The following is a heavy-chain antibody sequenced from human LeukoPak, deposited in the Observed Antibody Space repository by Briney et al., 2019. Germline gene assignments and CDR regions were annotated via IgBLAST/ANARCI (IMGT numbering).Heavy chain of an antibody. CDR1: GGSISSYY. CDR2: IYSSGST. J-gene: IGHJ6*02. V-gene: IGHV4-59*08. CDR3: ARQGGIAARQYYYGMDV. D-gene: IGHD6-6*01. Sequence: SETLSLTCTVSGGSISSYYWSWIRQPPGKGLELIGYIYSSGSTDYNPSLKSRVTISIDTSKNQFSLRLSSVTAADTAVYYCARQGGIAARQYYYGMDVWGQGTTVTVSS.